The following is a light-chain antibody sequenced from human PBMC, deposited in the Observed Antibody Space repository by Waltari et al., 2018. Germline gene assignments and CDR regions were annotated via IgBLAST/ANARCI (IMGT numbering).Light chain of an antibody. CDR2: DVL. CDR1: QTVSPY. V-gene: IGKV3-11*01. J-gene: IGKJ4*01. Sequence: IALTQSPATLSLSPGERATLSCRTSQTVSPYLAWYQQRPGQAPRFLIYDVLKRATGIPARFSGSGSGTDFTLTISSLEPEDSAVYYCQQRINWPLTFGGGTKVEI. CDR3: QQRINWPLT.